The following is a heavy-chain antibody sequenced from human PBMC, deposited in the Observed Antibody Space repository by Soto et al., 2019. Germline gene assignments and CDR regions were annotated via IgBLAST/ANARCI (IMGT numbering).Heavy chain of an antibody. V-gene: IGHV3-23*01. CDR3: AKSPCMYYYDGSGYYQYDF. Sequence: GSLRLSCAASGFTFSGYAMSWVRQAPGKGLEWVSAISGSGVSTYYADSVKGRFTISRDNSKNTLYLQMNSLRAEDTAVYYCAKSPCMYYYDGSGYYQYDFWGQRTLVTVSS. CDR2: ISGSGVST. J-gene: IGHJ4*02. D-gene: IGHD3-22*01. CDR1: GFTFSGYA.